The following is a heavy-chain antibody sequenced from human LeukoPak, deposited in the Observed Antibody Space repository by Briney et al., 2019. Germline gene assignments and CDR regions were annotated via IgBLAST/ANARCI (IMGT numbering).Heavy chain of an antibody. CDR1: GYTFTRYY. Sequence: GASVKVSCKASGYTFTRYYMHWVRQAPGKGLEWMGRINPSGGSTSFAQKFQGRVTMTRDTSTSTVYMELSSLRSEDTAVYFCARDWQQLVRVGDYWGQGTLVTVSS. V-gene: IGHV1-46*01. J-gene: IGHJ4*02. CDR2: INPSGGST. D-gene: IGHD6-13*01. CDR3: ARDWQQLVRVGDY.